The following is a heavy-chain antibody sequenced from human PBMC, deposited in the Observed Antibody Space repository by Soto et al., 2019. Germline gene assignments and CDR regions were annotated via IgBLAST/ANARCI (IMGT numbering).Heavy chain of an antibody. CDR1: GFTFSGSA. V-gene: IGHV1-58*01. CDR3: TGHTYGPHY. J-gene: IGHJ4*01. D-gene: IGHD2-8*01. Sequence: SVKVSCKTSGFTFSGSAVQWVRQIRGQGLEWIGGIFVCSGNEKYAPKFEQRVTISRDKXTKTAYLEVNSLRHGDTAXYYCTGHTYGPHYWG. CDR2: IFVCSGNE.